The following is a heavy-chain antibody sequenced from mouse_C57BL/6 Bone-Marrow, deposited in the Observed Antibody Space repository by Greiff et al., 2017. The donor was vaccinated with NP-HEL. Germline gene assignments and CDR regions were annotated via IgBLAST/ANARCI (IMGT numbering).Heavy chain of an antibody. V-gene: IGHV1-52*01. CDR1: GYTFTSYW. Sequence: QVQLQQPGAELVRPGSSVKLSCKASGYTFTSYWMHWVKQRPIQGLEWIGNIDTSDSETHYNQKFKDKATLTVDKSSSTAYMQLSSLTSEDSAVDYCARREFAYWGQGTLVTVSA. J-gene: IGHJ3*01. CDR3: ARREFAY. CDR2: IDTSDSET.